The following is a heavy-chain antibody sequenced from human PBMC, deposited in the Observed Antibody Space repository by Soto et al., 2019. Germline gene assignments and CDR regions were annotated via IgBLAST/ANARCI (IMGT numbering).Heavy chain of an antibody. D-gene: IGHD5-18*01. CDR1: GFSLTDVW. CDR3: SHGYGQYFNS. J-gene: IGHJ4*02. V-gene: IGHV3-15*07. CDR2: IKSKAAGGTT. Sequence: EVQLVESGGGLVKPGGSLRLSCAVSGFSLTDVWMNWVRQAPGKGLEWVGRIKSKAAGGTTDYAAPVKGRFTILRDDSNNTLYLQMESRIIEDTAVYFCSHGYGQYFNSWGQGTLVTVSS.